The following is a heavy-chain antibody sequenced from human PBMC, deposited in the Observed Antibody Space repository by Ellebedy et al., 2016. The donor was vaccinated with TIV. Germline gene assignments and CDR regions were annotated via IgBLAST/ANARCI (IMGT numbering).Heavy chain of an antibody. J-gene: IGHJ5*02. D-gene: IGHD5-12*01. Sequence: PGGSLRLSCVASASAFNTYSMNWVRQAPGKRLEWVASISSTSSFIHYADSVKGRFTISRDNAKNSLYLQMNSLRADDTAIYYCARDADSGYVTGVNWFDPWGQGTLVIVSS. V-gene: IGHV3-21*01. CDR3: ARDADSGYVTGVNWFDP. CDR2: ISSTSSFI. CDR1: ASAFNTYS.